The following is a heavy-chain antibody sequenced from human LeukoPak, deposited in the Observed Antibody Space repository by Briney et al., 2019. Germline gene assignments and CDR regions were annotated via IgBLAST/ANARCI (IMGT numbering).Heavy chain of an antibody. CDR3: ARATFEGVAAGTGYYFDY. CDR1: GGSISSYY. V-gene: IGHV4-59*08. D-gene: IGHD6-13*01. J-gene: IGHJ4*02. CDR2: IYYSGST. Sequence: SETLSLTCTVSGGSISSYYWSWIRQPPGKGLEWIGYIYYSGSTNYNPSLKSRVTISVDTSKNQFSLKLSSVTAADTAVYYCARATFEGVAAGTGYYFDYWGQGTLVTVSS.